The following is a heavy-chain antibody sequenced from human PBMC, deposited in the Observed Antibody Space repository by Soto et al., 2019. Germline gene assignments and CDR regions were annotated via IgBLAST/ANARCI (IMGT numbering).Heavy chain of an antibody. CDR1: DDSINSDKYY. V-gene: IGHV4-39*01. CDR3: ARLEGLATISYYFDF. D-gene: IGHD3-9*01. CDR2: IYYRGNA. J-gene: IGHJ4*02. Sequence: SETLSLTCSVSDDSINSDKYYWGWIRQPPGKGLEWIGSIYYRGNAYYNPTLQTRVTISLDKSKNQFSLKLNTVTAADSVLYFCARLEGLATISYYFDFWGPGALVTVSS.